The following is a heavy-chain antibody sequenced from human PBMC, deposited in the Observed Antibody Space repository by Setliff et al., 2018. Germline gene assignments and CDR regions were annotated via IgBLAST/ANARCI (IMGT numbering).Heavy chain of an antibody. CDR1: GFTFRRYA. CDR3: ARDLDGGNGHDL. J-gene: IGHJ5*02. D-gene: IGHD2-15*01. Sequence: GGSLRLSCAASGFTFRRYAMSWVRQAPGKGLEWVSAISGSGVSTYYSGFVKGRFTISRDNAKNSLFLQMNGLRADDTAVYYCARDLDGGNGHDLWGRGTLVTVSS. CDR2: ISGSGVST. V-gene: IGHV3-23*01.